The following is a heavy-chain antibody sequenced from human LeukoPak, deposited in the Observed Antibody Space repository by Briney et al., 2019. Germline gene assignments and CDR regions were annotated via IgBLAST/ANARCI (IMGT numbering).Heavy chain of an antibody. D-gene: IGHD2-2*01. J-gene: IGHJ4*02. Sequence: GGSLRLSCAASGFTFRSYAMSWVSHAPGKGLEWVSGISGSGGYTYHADSVKGRFTISRDNSKNSLYLQMNSLRAEDTAVYYCAKIPDEYCSSTTCYHPFDYWGQGTLVTVSS. CDR1: GFTFRSYA. V-gene: IGHV3-23*01. CDR3: AKIPDEYCSSTTCYHPFDY. CDR2: ISGSGGYT.